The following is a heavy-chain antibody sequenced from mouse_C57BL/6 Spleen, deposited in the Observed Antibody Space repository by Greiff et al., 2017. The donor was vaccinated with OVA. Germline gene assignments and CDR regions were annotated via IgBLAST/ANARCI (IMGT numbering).Heavy chain of an antibody. V-gene: IGHV1-64*01. J-gene: IGHJ3*01. CDR3: SSGPSAWFAY. CDR1: GYTFTSYW. Sequence: QVQLQQPGAELVKPGASVKLSCKASGYTFTSYWMHWVKQRPGQGLEWIGMIHPNSGSTNYNEKFKSKATLTVDKSSSTAYMQLSSLTSEYSAVYYYSSGPSAWFAYWGQGTLVTVSA. CDR2: IHPNSGST.